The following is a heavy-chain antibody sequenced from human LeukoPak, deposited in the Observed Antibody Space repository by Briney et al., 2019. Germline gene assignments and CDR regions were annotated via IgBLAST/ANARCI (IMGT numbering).Heavy chain of an antibody. CDR1: GFTLSTYE. CDR3: ARDVSSSTRAFDI. J-gene: IGHJ3*02. V-gene: IGHV3-48*03. D-gene: IGHD2-15*01. Sequence: QPGRSLRLSCAASGFTLSTYEMTWVRQAPGKGLEWVSFISSSSSHTFYADSVKGRFTIFRDTAKNSLYLQMNNLRGEDTAVYYCARDVSSSTRAFDIWGQGTMVAVS. CDR2: ISSSSSHT.